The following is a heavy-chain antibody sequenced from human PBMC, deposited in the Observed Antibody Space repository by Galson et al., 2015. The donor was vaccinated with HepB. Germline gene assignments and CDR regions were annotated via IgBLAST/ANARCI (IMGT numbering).Heavy chain of an antibody. J-gene: IGHJ4*02. CDR2: ISAYNGNT. V-gene: IGHV1-18*04. Sequence: SVKVSCKASGYTFTSYGISWVRQAPGQGLEWMGWISAYNGNTNYAQKLQGRVTMTTDTSTSTAYMELRSLRSDDTAVYYCARWSPNTMIVYFDYWGQGTLVTVSS. CDR3: ARWSPNTMIVYFDY. CDR1: GYTFTSYG. D-gene: IGHD3-22*01.